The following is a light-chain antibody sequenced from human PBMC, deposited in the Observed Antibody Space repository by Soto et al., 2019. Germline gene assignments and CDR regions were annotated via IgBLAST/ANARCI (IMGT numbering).Light chain of an antibody. V-gene: IGKV1-39*01. CDR2: AAS. J-gene: IGKJ1*01. CDR1: QSISTF. CDR3: QQSYTTPRT. Sequence: DIQMTQSPSSLSASVGDRVSVTCRASQSISTFLNWYQQRPGEAPKLLIYAASSLQSGVPSRFSGSGSGADFTLTIGSLHPESFATYYCQQSYTTPRTFGQGTKVEVK.